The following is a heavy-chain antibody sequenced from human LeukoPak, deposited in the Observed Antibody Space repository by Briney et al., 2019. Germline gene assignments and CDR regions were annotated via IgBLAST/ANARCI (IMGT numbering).Heavy chain of an antibody. D-gene: IGHD5-24*01. CDR1: GYTFTSYY. CDR3: ARDQSRDGYKFDY. CDR2: INPSGGST. Sequence: ASLKVSCKASGYTFTSYYIHWVRQAPGQGLEWMEIINPSGGSTSYAQKFQGRVTMTRDTSTSTVYMELSSLRSEDTAVYYCARDQSRDGYKFDYWGQGTLVTVSS. J-gene: IGHJ4*02. V-gene: IGHV1-46*01.